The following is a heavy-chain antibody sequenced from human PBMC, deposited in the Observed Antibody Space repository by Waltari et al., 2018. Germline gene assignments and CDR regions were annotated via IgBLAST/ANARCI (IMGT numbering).Heavy chain of an antibody. D-gene: IGHD3-10*01. V-gene: IGHV3-23*01. CDR1: GFTFRSYA. CDR2: ISGSGGST. CDR3: AKDLGYGSRGFGY. Sequence: EVQLLESVGGLVQPGGSLRLSCAASGFTFRSYAMGWVRQAPGKGLEWVSAISGSGGSTYYADCVKGRFTIARDNSKNTLYLQMNSVGAEDTAVYYCAKDLGYGSRGFGYWGQGTLVTVSS. J-gene: IGHJ4*02.